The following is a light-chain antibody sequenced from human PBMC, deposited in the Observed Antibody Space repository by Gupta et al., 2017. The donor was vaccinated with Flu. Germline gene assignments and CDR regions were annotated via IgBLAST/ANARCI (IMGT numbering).Light chain of an antibody. J-gene: IGKJ2*01. Sequence: ISCRSSQRLVLSDGNTYLSWFHQRPGQSPRRLIYKVSNRDSGVPDRISGSGSGADFTLEISGVEAEDVGIYYCMQGANWPYTFGQGTKLEI. CDR3: MQGANWPYT. CDR2: KVS. CDR1: QRLVLSDGNTY. V-gene: IGKV2-30*02.